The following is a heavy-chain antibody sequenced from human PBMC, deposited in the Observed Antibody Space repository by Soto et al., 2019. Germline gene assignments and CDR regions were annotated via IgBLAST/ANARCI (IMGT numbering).Heavy chain of an antibody. V-gene: IGHV4-31*03. Sequence: QVQLQESGPGLVKPSQTLSLTCSVSGASVNSGGYYWCWVRQLPGKGLEWIGYIYFSGSTYYNPSLESRVTISLDTSQNQFSLSLNSVTAADTAVYYCATGDASNVLLAYWGQGTLVTVSS. CDR1: GASVNSGGYY. D-gene: IGHD4-17*01. CDR3: ATGDASNVLLAY. J-gene: IGHJ4*02. CDR2: IYFSGST.